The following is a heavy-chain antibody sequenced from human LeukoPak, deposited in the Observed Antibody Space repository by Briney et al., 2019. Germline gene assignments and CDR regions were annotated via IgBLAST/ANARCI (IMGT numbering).Heavy chain of an antibody. D-gene: IGHD5-18*01. V-gene: IGHV3-48*01. Sequence: PGGSLRLSCEASGFTFSSYSMNWVRQAPGKGLEWVSYISFSSATIHYADSVKGRFTISRDNAKNSLYLQMNSLRAEDTAVYYCAREWRGYSYQIDYWGQGTLVTVSS. J-gene: IGHJ4*02. CDR2: ISFSSATI. CDR1: GFTFSSYS. CDR3: AREWRGYSYQIDY.